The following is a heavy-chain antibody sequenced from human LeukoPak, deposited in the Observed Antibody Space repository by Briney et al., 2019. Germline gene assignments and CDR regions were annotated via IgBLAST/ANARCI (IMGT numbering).Heavy chain of an antibody. J-gene: IGHJ4*02. CDR2: IYYSGST. D-gene: IGHD3-22*01. CDR3: ARLSGYYDSSGYYPFEY. CDR1: GGSISSSSYY. V-gene: IGHV4-39*01. Sequence: SGTLSLTCTVSGGSISSSSYYWGWIRQPPGKGLEWIGSIYYSGSTYYNPSLKSRVTISVDTSKNQLSLKLSSVTAADTAVYYCARLSGYYDSSGYYPFEYWGQGTLVTVSS.